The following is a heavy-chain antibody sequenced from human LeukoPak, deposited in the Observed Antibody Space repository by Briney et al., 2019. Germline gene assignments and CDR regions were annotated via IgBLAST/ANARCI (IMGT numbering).Heavy chain of an antibody. V-gene: IGHV3-7*01. J-gene: IGHJ4*02. CDR2: IKEDGSEE. Sequence: GGSLRLSCAASGFTFSSYWVTWVRQTPGKGLEWVAIIKEDGSEEYYVDSVKGRFTISRDNAKNSLYLQMNSLRAGDTAVYYCARSRGVTWGQGTLVTVSS. D-gene: IGHD3-10*01. CDR3: ARSRGVT. CDR1: GFTFSSYW.